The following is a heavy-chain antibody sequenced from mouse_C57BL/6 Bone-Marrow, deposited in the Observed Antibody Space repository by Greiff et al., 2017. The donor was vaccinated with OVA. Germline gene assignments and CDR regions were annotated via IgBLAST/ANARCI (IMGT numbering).Heavy chain of an antibody. CDR2: IDPENGDT. V-gene: IGHV14-4*01. D-gene: IGHD2-3*01. J-gene: IGHJ2*01. Sequence: DVKLVESGAELVRPGASVKLSCTASGFNIKDDYMHWVKQRPEQGLEWIGWIDPENGDTEYASKFQGKATITADTSSNTAYLQLSSLTSEDTAVYYCTTNDYLDYWGQGTTLTVSS. CDR3: TTNDYLDY. CDR1: GFNIKDDY.